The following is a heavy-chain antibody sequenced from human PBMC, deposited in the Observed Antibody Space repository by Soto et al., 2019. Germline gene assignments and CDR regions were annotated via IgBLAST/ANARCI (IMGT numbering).Heavy chain of an antibody. V-gene: IGHV3-23*01. CDR1: GFTFSSYA. Sequence: PGGSLRLSCAASGFTFSSYAMSWVRQAPGEGLEWVSAISGSGGSTYYADSVKGRFTISRDNSKNTLYLQMNSLRAEDTAVYYCAKVIGYCSSTSCPPYYGMDVWGQGTTVTVS. J-gene: IGHJ6*02. CDR3: AKVIGYCSSTSCPPYYGMDV. D-gene: IGHD2-2*03. CDR2: ISGSGGST.